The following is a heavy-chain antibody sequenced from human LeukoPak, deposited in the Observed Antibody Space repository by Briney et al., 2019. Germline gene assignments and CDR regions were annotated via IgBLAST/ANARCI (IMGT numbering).Heavy chain of an antibody. J-gene: IGHJ4*02. CDR1: GGSISSYY. CDR3: ARASSGTYYTFDY. V-gene: IGHV4-59*12. D-gene: IGHD3-10*01. CDR2: IYDRGST. Sequence: SETLSLTCTVSGGSISSYYWSWIRQPPGKGLEWIGNIYDRGSTKYNPSLKSRVTMSVDTSKNQFSLKLSSVTAADTAVYYCARASSGTYYTFDYWGQGTLVTVSS.